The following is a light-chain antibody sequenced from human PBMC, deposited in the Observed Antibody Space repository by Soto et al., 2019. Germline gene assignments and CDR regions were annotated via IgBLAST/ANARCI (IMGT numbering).Light chain of an antibody. J-gene: IGKJ1*01. CDR1: QSISYW. Sequence: DIQMTQSPSTLSASVGDRVTITCRASQSISYWLAWYQQKPGKAPILLIYKASILESGVPSRFSGSGSGTEFTLTISSLQPDDFATYYCQHYASYSATFGQGTKVEIK. CDR2: KAS. V-gene: IGKV1-5*03. CDR3: QHYASYSAT.